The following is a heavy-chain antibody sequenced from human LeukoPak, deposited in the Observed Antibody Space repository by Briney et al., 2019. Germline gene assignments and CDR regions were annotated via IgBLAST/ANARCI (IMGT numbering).Heavy chain of an antibody. D-gene: IGHD3-22*01. V-gene: IGHV1-2*06. CDR2: INPNSGGT. CDR3: ARDYYDSSVRFDY. J-gene: IGHJ4*02. Sequence: ASVSVSCKASGYTFTGYYMHWVRQAPGQGLEWMGRINPNSGGTNYAQKFQGRVTMTRDTSISTAYMELSRLRSDDTAVYYCARDYYDSSVRFDYWGQGTLVTVSS. CDR1: GYTFTGYY.